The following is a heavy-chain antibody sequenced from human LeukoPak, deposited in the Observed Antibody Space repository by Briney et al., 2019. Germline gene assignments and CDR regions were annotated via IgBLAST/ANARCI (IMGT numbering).Heavy chain of an antibody. Sequence: PGGSLRLSCAASGFTFSSYSMNWVRQAPGKGLEWVSSISSSSSYIYYADSVKGRFTISRDNAKNSLYLQMNSLRAEDTAVYYCAKIPYVDTAMVGAHFDYWGQGTLVTVSS. CDR2: ISSSSSYI. CDR1: GFTFSSYS. CDR3: AKIPYVDTAMVGAHFDY. J-gene: IGHJ4*02. V-gene: IGHV3-21*04. D-gene: IGHD5-18*01.